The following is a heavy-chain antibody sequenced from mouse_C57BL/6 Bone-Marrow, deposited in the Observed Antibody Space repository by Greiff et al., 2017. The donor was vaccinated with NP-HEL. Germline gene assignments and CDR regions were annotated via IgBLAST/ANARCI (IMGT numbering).Heavy chain of an antibody. D-gene: IGHD2-5*01. J-gene: IGHJ4*01. CDR1: GYTFTSYG. V-gene: IGHV1-81*01. CDR3: ASPPYYSNYGYAMDY. Sequence: VQLQESGAELARPGASVKLSCKASGYTFTSYGISWVKQRTGQGLEWIGEIYPRSGNTYYNEKFKGKATLTADKSSSTAYMELRSLTSEDSAVYFCASPPYYSNYGYAMDYWGQGTSVTVSS. CDR2: IYPRSGNT.